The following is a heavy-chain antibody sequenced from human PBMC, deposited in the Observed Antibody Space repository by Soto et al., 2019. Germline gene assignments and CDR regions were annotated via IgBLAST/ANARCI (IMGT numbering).Heavy chain of an antibody. CDR1: GFTFSSYG. J-gene: IGHJ6*02. V-gene: IGHV3-30*03. Sequence: GGSLRLSCAASGFTFSSYGMHWVRQAPGKGLEWVAVISYDGSNKYYADSVKGRFTISRDNSKNTLYLQMNSLRAEDTAVYYCARGTTVVIGYYYYGMDVWGQGTTVTVSS. CDR2: ISYDGSNK. D-gene: IGHD4-17*01. CDR3: ARGTTVVIGYYYYGMDV.